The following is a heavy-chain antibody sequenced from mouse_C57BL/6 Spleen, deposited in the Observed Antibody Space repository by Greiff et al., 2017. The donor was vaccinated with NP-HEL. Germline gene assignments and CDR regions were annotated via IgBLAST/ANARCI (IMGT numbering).Heavy chain of an antibody. V-gene: IGHV5-17*01. Sequence: EVQLVESGGGLVKPGGSLKLSCAASGFTFSDYGMHWVRQAPEKGLEWVAYISSGSSTIYYADTVKGRFTISRDNAKNTLFLQMTSLRSEDTAMYYCARPDYYGSSYVGYYYAMDYWGQGTSVTVSS. CDR1: GFTFSDYG. J-gene: IGHJ4*01. CDR2: ISSGSSTI. D-gene: IGHD1-1*01. CDR3: ARPDYYGSSYVGYYYAMDY.